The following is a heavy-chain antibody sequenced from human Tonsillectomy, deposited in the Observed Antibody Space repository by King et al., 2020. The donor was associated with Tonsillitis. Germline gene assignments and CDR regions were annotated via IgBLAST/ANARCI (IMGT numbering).Heavy chain of an antibody. CDR2: IRFDGTNI. V-gene: IGHV3-30*02. J-gene: IGHJ5*02. D-gene: IGHD2-8*01. Sequence: VQLVESGGGVVQPGGSLRLSCAASGFTFSSYGMHWVRQAPGKGLEWVAFIRFDGTNIYYVDSVKGRFTISRDNFKKTLSLQMNSLRPEDTAVYYCAKDLMVYDMTWFDPWGQGTLVTVSS. CDR1: GFTFSSYG. CDR3: AKDLMVYDMTWFDP.